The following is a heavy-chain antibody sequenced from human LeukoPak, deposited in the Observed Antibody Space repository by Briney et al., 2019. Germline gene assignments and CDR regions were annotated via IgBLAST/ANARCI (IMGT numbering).Heavy chain of an antibody. CDR3: ARAVNYVWGSYRSNYFDY. J-gene: IGHJ4*02. CDR1: GGSISSYY. Sequence: PSETLSLTCTVSGGSISSYYWSWIRQPPGKGLEWIGYIYYSGGTNYNPSLKSRVTISVDASKNQFSLKLSSVTAADTAVYYCARAVNYVWGSYRSNYFDYWGQGTLVTVSS. CDR2: IYYSGGT. D-gene: IGHD3-16*02. V-gene: IGHV4-59*01.